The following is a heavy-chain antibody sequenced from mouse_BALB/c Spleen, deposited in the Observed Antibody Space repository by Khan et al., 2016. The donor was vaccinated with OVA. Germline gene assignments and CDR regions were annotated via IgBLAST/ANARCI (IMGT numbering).Heavy chain of an antibody. J-gene: IGHJ2*01. CDR2: IWAGGSS. V-gene: IGHV2-9*02. D-gene: IGHD1-3*01. CDR3: TRLEDI. CDR1: GFSLTSYG. Sequence: QVQLKQSGPGLVAPSQSLSITCTVSGFSLTSYGVYWVRQTPDKGLEWLGVIWAGGSSNYNSALMSRLCISTDHSKSQVFLKMNSLQNDDTAMYYCTRLEDIWGQGTTLTVSS.